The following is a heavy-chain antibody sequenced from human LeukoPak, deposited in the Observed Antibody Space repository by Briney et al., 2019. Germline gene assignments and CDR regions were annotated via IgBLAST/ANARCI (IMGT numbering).Heavy chain of an antibody. J-gene: IGHJ5*02. Sequence: GGSLRLSCAASGFTFSSYWMSWVRQAPGKGLEWVANIKQDGSEKYYVDSVKGRFTISRDNAKNSLYLQMNSLRAEDTAVYYCARELYDFWSPQRRRFDPWGQGTLVTVSS. D-gene: IGHD3-3*01. CDR1: GFTFSSYW. CDR2: IKQDGSEK. CDR3: ARELYDFWSPQRRRFDP. V-gene: IGHV3-7*01.